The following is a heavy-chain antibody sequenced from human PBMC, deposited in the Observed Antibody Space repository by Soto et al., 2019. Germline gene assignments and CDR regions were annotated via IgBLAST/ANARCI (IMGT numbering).Heavy chain of an antibody. J-gene: IGHJ3*02. CDR1: GFTFSSYS. CDR2: ISSSSSYI. Sequence: EVQLVESGGGLVKPGGSLGLSCAASGFTFSSYSMNWVRQAPGKGLEWVSSISSSSSYIYYADSVKGRFTISRDNAKNSLYLQMNSLRAEDTAVYYCPRDGYNSDDAFDIWGQGTMVTVSS. D-gene: IGHD5-12*01. CDR3: PRDGYNSDDAFDI. V-gene: IGHV3-21*01.